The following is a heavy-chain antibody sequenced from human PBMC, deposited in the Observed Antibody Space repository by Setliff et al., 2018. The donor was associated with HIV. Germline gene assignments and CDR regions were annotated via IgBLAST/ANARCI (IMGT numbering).Heavy chain of an antibody. V-gene: IGHV4-59*08. Sequence: SETLSLTCTVSGGSISSYYWSWIRQPPGKGLEWIGYVFYSGSTNYNTSLKSRVTISVDTSKNQFSLKLNSVTAAATAVYSCARHPPDIAVAGTIDYWGQGTLVTVSS. J-gene: IGHJ4*02. CDR3: ARHPPDIAVAGTIDY. CDR2: VFYSGST. CDR1: GGSISSYY. D-gene: IGHD6-19*01.